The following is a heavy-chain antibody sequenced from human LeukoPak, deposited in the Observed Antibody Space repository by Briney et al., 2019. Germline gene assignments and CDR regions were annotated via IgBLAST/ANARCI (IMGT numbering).Heavy chain of an antibody. CDR2: ISTGSSYR. J-gene: IGHJ2*01. Sequence: GSLRPSPAPSGFTFSSDSMNWVRQAPGKGLEWVSSISTGSSYRYYADSVKGRFTIYRDNAKNSLSLQMNSLRAEDTAVYYCAGSDTTGYIPREWDYWYFDLWGRGTLVTVTS. CDR3: AGSDTTGYIPREWDYWYFDL. D-gene: IGHD1-1*01. V-gene: IGHV3-21*01. CDR1: GFTFSSDS.